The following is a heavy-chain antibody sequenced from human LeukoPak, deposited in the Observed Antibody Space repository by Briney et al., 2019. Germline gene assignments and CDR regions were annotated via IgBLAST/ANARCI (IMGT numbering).Heavy chain of an antibody. CDR3: ARDLRKQQLVRGSDY. J-gene: IGHJ4*02. CDR1: GYTFTSYG. D-gene: IGHD6-13*01. CDR2: IIPILGIA. Sequence: ASVKVSCKASGYTFTSYGISWVGQAPGQGLEWMGRIIPILGIANYAQKFQGRVTITADKSTSTAYMELSSLRSEDTAVYYCARDLRKQQLVRGSDYWGQGTLVTVSS. V-gene: IGHV1-69*04.